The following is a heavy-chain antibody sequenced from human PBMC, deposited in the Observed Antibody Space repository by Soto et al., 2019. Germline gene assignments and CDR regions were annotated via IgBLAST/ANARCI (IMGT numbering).Heavy chain of an antibody. CDR2: IYYSGST. CDR3: ARGIVPAGTTKGYGLDV. D-gene: IGHD2-2*01. V-gene: IGHV4-39*01. J-gene: IGHJ6*02. CDR1: GGSISSSSYY. Sequence: SETLSLTCTVSGGSISSSSYYWGWIRQPPGKGLEWIGSIYYSGSTYYNPSLKSRVTISVDTSKNQFSLKLSSVTPEDTAVYFCARGIVPAGTTKGYGLDVWGQGTTVTVSS.